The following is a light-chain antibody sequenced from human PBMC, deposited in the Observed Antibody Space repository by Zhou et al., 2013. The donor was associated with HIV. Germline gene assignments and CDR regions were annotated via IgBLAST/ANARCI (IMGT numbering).Light chain of an antibody. CDR3: QLYNNWPPTWT. V-gene: IGKV3-15*01. CDR2: GAS. J-gene: IGKJ1*01. Sequence: EIVLTQSPGTLSLSPGERASLSCRASQSVRDIYFAWYQQKPGLAPRLLIFGASSRATDVPDRFSGGGSGTDFTLSIDSLQTEDFATYYCQLYNNWPPTWTFGQGTKVEIK. CDR1: QSVRDIY.